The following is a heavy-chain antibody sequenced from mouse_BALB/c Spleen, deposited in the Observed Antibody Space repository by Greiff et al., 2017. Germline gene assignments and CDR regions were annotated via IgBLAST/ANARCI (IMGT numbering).Heavy chain of an antibody. CDR2: ISTYYGDA. CDR3: DRAKASSYAVAY. Sequence: VQLQQSGAELVRPGVSVKISCKGSGYTFTDYAMHWVKQSHAKSLEWIGVISTYYGDASYTQKFKGKATMTVDKSSSTAYMELARLTSEDSAIYFYDRAKASSYAVAYWGQGTLVTVSA. V-gene: IGHV1S137*01. CDR1: GYTFTDYA. J-gene: IGHJ3*01. D-gene: IGHD1-1*01.